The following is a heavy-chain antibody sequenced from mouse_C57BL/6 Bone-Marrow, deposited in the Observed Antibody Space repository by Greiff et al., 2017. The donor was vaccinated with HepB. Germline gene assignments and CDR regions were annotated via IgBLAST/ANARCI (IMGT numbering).Heavy chain of an antibody. Sequence: VQLQQSGPGLVKPSQSLSLTCSVTGYSITSGYYWNWIRQFPGNKLEWMGYISYDGSNNYNPSLKNRISITRDTSKNQFFLKFNSVTTEDTATYYCAREEGLTGTDFDYWGQGTTLTVSS. V-gene: IGHV3-6*01. D-gene: IGHD4-1*01. J-gene: IGHJ2*01. CDR1: GYSITSGYY. CDR3: AREEGLTGTDFDY. CDR2: ISYDGSN.